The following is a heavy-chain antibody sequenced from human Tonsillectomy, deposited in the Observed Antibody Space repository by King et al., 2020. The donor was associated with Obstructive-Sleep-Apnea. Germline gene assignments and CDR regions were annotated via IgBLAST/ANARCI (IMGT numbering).Heavy chain of an antibody. CDR1: GASISSGGHS. CDR3: ARDGGSYQYYFDF. V-gene: IGHV4-30-2*01. Sequence: LQLQESGSGLVKPSQTLSLTCAVSGASISSGGHSWNWIRQPPGKGLEWIGYIYQHAGTTYYNPSLKSRVSISVDRSKNQFSLKLTSVTAADTAVYYCARDGGSYQYYFDFWGQGSLVMVSS. CDR2: IYQHAGTT. J-gene: IGHJ4*02. D-gene: IGHD5-18*01.